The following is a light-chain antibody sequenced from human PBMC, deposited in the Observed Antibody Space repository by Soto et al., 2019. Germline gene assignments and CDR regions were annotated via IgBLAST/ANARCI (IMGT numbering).Light chain of an antibody. Sequence: SVLTQPASVSGSPGQSITISCTGTSGDIGSYNRVSWYQQHPGKAPKLIIYEVTDRPSGVSNRFSGSKSGNTASLTISGLQAEDEAEYYCSSYTNINTRACLFGTGNKVTVX. CDR1: SGDIGSYNR. CDR2: EVT. J-gene: IGLJ1*01. CDR3: SSYTNINTRACL. V-gene: IGLV2-14*01.